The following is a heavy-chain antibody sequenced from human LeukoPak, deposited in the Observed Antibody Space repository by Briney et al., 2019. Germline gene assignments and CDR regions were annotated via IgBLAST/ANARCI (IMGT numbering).Heavy chain of an antibody. D-gene: IGHD3-3*01. J-gene: IGHJ3*02. CDR2: IYTSGST. CDR3: ARDSPTIFGVVMRAFDI. V-gene: IGHV4-4*07. CDR1: GGSISSYY. Sequence: PSETLSLTCTVSGGSISSYYWSWIRQPAGKGLEWIGRIYTSGSTNYNPSLKSRVTMSVDTPKNQFSLKLSSVTAADTAVYYCARDSPTIFGVVMRAFDIWGQGTMVTVSS.